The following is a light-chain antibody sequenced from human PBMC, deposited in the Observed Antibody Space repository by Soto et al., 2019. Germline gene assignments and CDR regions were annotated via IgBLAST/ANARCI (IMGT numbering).Light chain of an antibody. Sequence: QSVLTQPPSASGTPGQRVTISCSGNSSNIGSYTVNWYQQLPGTAPKLLIYTNNQRPSGVPDRFSGSKSGTSASLAISGLQSEDEADYYCAAWDDSLNGVVFGGGTQLTVL. CDR1: SSNIGSYT. J-gene: IGLJ2*01. CDR2: TNN. CDR3: AAWDDSLNGVV. V-gene: IGLV1-44*01.